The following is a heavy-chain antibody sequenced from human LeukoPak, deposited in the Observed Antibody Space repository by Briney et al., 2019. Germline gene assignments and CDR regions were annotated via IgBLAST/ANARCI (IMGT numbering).Heavy chain of an antibody. CDR3: ARDQGSSWYKADGFNI. CDR1: GFTFSSYW. D-gene: IGHD6-13*01. V-gene: IGHV3-7*01. Sequence: PGGSLRLSCAASGFTFSSYWMTWVRQAPGKGLEWVANIEQDGGEKNYVDSVKGRFTISRDNAKNSLYLQMISLRAEDTAVYYCARDQGSSWYKADGFNIWGQGTMVTVSS. CDR2: IEQDGGEK. J-gene: IGHJ3*02.